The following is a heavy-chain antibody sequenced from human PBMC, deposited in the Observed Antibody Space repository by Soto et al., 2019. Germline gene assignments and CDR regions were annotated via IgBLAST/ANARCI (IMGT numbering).Heavy chain of an antibody. CDR1: GFTFSSYG. D-gene: IGHD6-6*01. J-gene: IGHJ5*02. CDR2: IWYDGSNK. CDR3: ARDIGLGYSIAARPDWFDP. Sequence: QVQLVESGGGVVQPGRSLRLSCAASGFTFSSYGMHWVRQAPGKGLEWVAVIWYDGSNKYYADSGKGRFTISRDNSKNTLYLQMNSLRAEDTAVYYCARDIGLGYSIAARPDWFDPWGQGTLVTVSS. V-gene: IGHV3-33*01.